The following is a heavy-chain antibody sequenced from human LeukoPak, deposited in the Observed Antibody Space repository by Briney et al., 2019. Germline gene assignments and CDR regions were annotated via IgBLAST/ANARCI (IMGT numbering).Heavy chain of an antibody. CDR3: ARETEMANLDY. D-gene: IGHD5-24*01. J-gene: IGHJ4*02. Sequence: GGPRRLSCTASGFTFSSYWMNGVRRAPGKGLEWVANIKQDGSEKYYVDSVKGRFTISRDNAKKSLYLQMNSLRAEDTAVYYCARETEMANLDYWGQGTLVTVSS. V-gene: IGHV3-7*04. CDR1: GFTFSSYW. CDR2: IKQDGSEK.